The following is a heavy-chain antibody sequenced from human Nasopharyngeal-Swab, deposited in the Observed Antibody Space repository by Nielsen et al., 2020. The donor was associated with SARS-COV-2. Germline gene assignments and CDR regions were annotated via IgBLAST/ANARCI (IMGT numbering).Heavy chain of an antibody. CDR2: IYYSGST. Sequence: SDPLSLTCTVSGGSISSSSYSWGWLRQPPGKGLEWIGSIYYSGSTYYNPSLKSRVTISVNTSKNQFSLKLSSVTAADTAVYYCARINYYDSSGYYSWGQGTLVTVSS. V-gene: IGHV4-39*01. J-gene: IGHJ4*02. D-gene: IGHD3-22*01. CDR1: GGSISSSSYS. CDR3: ARINYYDSSGYYS.